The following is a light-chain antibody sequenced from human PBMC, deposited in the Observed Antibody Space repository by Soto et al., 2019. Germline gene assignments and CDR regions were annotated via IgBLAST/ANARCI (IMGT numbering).Light chain of an antibody. CDR1: HGISSF. J-gene: IGKJ5*01. Sequence: DIQMTQSPSTLSASAVDRFTITCRASHGISSFLAWYQQKPGRAPKLLIYAASTLQSGVPSRFSGSGSGTEFTLTITSLQPEDFATYYCQKLNFFPITFGQGTRLEIK. CDR3: QKLNFFPIT. CDR2: AAS. V-gene: IGKV1-9*01.